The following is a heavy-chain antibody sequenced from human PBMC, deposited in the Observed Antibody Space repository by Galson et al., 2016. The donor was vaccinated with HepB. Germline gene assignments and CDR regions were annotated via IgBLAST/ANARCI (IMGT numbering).Heavy chain of an antibody. J-gene: IGHJ3*02. CDR3: ARQVYCDSGGRYCERGEGFDM. Sequence: SVKVSCKASGGTFDNFAISWVRQAPGQGLEWMGGIIPMFPTSNYAQKFQGRVTITADESTSTAYMELRRLRSEDTATYYCARQVYCDSGGRYCERGEGFDMWGQGEMGIVSA. V-gene: IGHV1-69*13. CDR2: IIPMFPTS. CDR1: GGTFDNFA. D-gene: IGHD3-22*01.